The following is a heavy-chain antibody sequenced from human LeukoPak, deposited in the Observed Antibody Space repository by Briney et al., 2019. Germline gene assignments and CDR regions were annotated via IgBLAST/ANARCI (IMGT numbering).Heavy chain of an antibody. J-gene: IGHJ4*02. CDR1: GGTFSSYA. CDR2: IIPTLGIA. CDR3: ARESYGDYPAAGYYFDY. V-gene: IGHV1-69*04. Sequence: SVKVSCKASGGTFSSYAISWVRQAPGQGLEWMGRIIPTLGIANYAQKFQGRVTITADKSTSTAYMELSSLRSEDTAVYYCARESYGDYPAAGYYFDYWGQGTLVTVSS. D-gene: IGHD4-17*01.